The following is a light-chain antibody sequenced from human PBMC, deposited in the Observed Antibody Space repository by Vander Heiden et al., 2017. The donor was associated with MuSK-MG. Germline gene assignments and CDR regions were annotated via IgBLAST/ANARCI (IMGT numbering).Light chain of an antibody. J-gene: IGLJ3*02. CDR1: SSNVGIDYD. CDR2: GNR. Sequence: QSVLTHPPPASGAPVQRVTITCSVSSSNVGIDYDVHWCQQLPGTAPKLLIYGNRNRPSGVPDRFSGSKSGTSASLATSGLRAEDEADYYCQSYDSSLSGWVFGGGTKLTVL. CDR3: QSYDSSLSGWV. V-gene: IGLV1-40*01.